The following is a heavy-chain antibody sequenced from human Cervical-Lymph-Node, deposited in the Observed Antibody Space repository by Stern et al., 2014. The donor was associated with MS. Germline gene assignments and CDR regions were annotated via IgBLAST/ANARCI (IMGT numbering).Heavy chain of an antibody. Sequence: VQLVESGSEVKKPGASVKVSCKASEYTHNNYLIHWVRQAPGQPPHWMGVINPRGATNYAQKVQDRVTMTTDASTSTFYMELSRLRSEDTAVYYCAVRYCSGGRCYSVPDVWGQGTTVIVSS. V-gene: IGHV1-46*02. CDR1: EYTHNNYL. D-gene: IGHD2-15*01. J-gene: IGHJ6*02. CDR3: AVRYCSGGRCYSVPDV. CDR2: INPRGAT.